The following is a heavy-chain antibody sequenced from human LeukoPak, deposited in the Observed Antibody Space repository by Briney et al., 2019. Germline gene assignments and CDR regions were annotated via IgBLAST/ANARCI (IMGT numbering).Heavy chain of an antibody. CDR3: ASKICSSTSCPYYFDY. V-gene: IGHV4-34*01. D-gene: IGHD2-2*01. CDR2: INHSGST. CDR1: GGSFSGYY. Sequence: NPSETLSLTCAVYGGSFSGYYWSWIRQPPGKGLEWIGEINHSGSTNYNPSLKSRVTISVDTSKNQLSLKLSSVTAADTAVYYCASKICSSTSCPYYFDYWGQGTLVTVSS. J-gene: IGHJ4*02.